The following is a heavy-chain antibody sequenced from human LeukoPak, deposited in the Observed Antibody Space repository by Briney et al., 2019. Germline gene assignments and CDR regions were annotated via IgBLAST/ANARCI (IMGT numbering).Heavy chain of an antibody. CDR2: IKQDGSEK. CDR3: ARDRLLCYYDSGPTGHFQH. CDR1: GFTFSSYW. V-gene: IGHV3-7*01. D-gene: IGHD3-22*01. Sequence: PGGSLRLSCAASGFTFSSYWMSWVRQAPGKGLEWVANIKQDGSEKYYVDSVEGRFTISRDNAKNSLYLQMSSLRADDTAVYYCARDRLLCYYDSGPTGHFQHWGQGTLVTV. J-gene: IGHJ1*01.